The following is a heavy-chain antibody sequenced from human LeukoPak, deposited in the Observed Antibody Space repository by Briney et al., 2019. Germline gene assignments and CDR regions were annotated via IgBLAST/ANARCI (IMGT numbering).Heavy chain of an antibody. Sequence: SETLSLTCTVSGGSISSYYWSWIRQPPGKGLEWIGYIYYSGSTNYNPSLKSRVTISVDTSKNQFSLKLSSVTAADTAIYYCARSLRPRQGLDAYDVWGQGTMVTVSS. D-gene: IGHD4-17*01. J-gene: IGHJ3*01. V-gene: IGHV4-59*01. CDR1: GGSISSYY. CDR3: ARSLRPRQGLDAYDV. CDR2: IYYSGST.